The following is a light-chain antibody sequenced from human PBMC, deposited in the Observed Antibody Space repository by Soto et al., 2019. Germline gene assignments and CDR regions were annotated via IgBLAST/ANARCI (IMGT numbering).Light chain of an antibody. V-gene: IGLV2-14*01. CDR2: EVT. J-gene: IGLJ3*02. Sequence: QSALTQPASVSGSPGQSITISCTGTSSDVGGYNYVSWYQQHPGKAPKIMIYEVTNRPSGVSDRFSGSKSGNTASLTISGLQAEDEGDYYCSSYRSSGASVVFGGGTKVTVL. CDR1: SSDVGGYNY. CDR3: SSYRSSGASVV.